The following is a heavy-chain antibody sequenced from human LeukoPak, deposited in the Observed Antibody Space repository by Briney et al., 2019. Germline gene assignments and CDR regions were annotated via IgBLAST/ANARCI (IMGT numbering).Heavy chain of an antibody. V-gene: IGHV3-30*04. J-gene: IGHJ5*02. CDR1: GFTISSYA. Sequence: PAESLTLTCAVSGFTISSYAKHWICMPPGKGQELVAVISYYGSNKYYADSVKGRFTISRDNSKNTLYLQMNSLRAEDTAVYYCARGGYCSSTSCYEGAFDNWFDPWGQGTLVTVSS. D-gene: IGHD2-2*01. CDR2: ISYYGSNK. CDR3: ARGGYCSSTSCYEGAFDNWFDP.